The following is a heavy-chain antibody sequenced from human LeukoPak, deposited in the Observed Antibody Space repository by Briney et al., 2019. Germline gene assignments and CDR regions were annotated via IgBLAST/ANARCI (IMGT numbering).Heavy chain of an antibody. CDR3: AELGITMIGGV. Sequence: GGSLRLSCAASGFTFSSYEINWVRQAPGKGLEWVSYISSSGSTIYYADSVKGRFTISRDNAKNSLYLQMNSLRAEDTGVYYCAELGITMIGGVWGKGTTVTISS. CDR2: ISSSGSTI. D-gene: IGHD3-10*02. V-gene: IGHV3-48*03. J-gene: IGHJ6*04. CDR1: GFTFSSYE.